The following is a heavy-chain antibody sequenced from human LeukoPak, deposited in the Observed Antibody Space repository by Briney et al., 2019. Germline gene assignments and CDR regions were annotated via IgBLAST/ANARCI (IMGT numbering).Heavy chain of an antibody. CDR2: ISSSSSYT. D-gene: IGHD2-2*02. V-gene: IGHV3-21*01. Sequence: GRSLRLSCAASGFTFDDYAMHWVRQAPGKGLEWVSSISSSSSYTYYADSVKGRFTISRDNAKNSLYLQMNSLRAEDTAVYYCARAPGGDCSSTSCYTDYYYYMDVWGKGTTVTVSS. CDR3: ARAPGGDCSSTSCYTDYYYYMDV. CDR1: GFTFDDYA. J-gene: IGHJ6*03.